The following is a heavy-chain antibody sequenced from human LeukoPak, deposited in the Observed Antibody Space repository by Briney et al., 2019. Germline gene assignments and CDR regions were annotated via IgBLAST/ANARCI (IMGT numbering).Heavy chain of an antibody. CDR2: ITASGGGT. CDR3: ARGSFGDYDY. Sequence: GGSLRLSCAVSEFTFSSYAMSWVRQAPGKGLEWVSAITASGGGTYYTDSVKGRLTISRDNSKNTLYLQMNSLRAEDTAVYYCARGSFGDYDYWGQGTLVTVSS. D-gene: IGHD4-17*01. V-gene: IGHV3-23*01. CDR1: EFTFSSYA. J-gene: IGHJ4*02.